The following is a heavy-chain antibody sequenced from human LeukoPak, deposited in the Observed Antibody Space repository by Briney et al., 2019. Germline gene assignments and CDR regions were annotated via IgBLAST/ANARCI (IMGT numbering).Heavy chain of an antibody. J-gene: IGHJ6*02. D-gene: IGHD3-9*01. CDR2: ISSSSSYI. CDR3: ARVVASSHTYYDILTGYFPYGMDV. CDR1: GFTFSSYS. V-gene: IGHV3-21*01. Sequence: GGSLRLSCAASGFTFSSYSMNWVRQAPGKGLEWVSSISSSSSYIYYADSVKGRFTISRDNAKNSLYLQMNSLRAEDTAVYYCARVVASSHTYYDILTGYFPYGMDVWGQGTTVTVSS.